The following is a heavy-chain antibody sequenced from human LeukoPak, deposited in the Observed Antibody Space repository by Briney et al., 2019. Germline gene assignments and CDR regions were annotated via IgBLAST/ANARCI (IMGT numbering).Heavy chain of an antibody. D-gene: IGHD6-19*01. CDR2: ISWNSGSI. Sequence: PGRSLRLSCAASGFTFDDYAMHWVRQAPGKGLEWVSGISWNSGSIGYADSVKGRFTISRDNAKNSLYLQMNSLRAEDTALYYCAKETSSGWGASGMDVWGQGTTVTVSS. V-gene: IGHV3-9*01. J-gene: IGHJ6*02. CDR3: AKETSSGWGASGMDV. CDR1: GFTFDDYA.